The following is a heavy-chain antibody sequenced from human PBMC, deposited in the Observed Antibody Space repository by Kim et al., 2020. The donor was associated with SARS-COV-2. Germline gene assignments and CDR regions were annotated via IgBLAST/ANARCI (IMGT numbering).Heavy chain of an antibody. Sequence: SVKGRFTISRDNAKNSLYLRMNSRRAEETAVYYCAREIYCSSTSCYVRDYWGQGTLVTVSS. D-gene: IGHD2-2*01. J-gene: IGHJ4*02. V-gene: IGHV3-11*06. CDR3: AREIYCSSTSCYVRDY.